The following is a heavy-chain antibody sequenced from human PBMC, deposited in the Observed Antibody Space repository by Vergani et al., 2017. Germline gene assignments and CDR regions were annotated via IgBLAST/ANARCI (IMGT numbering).Heavy chain of an antibody. Sequence: VQLLESGGNLVQPGGSLRLSCAASGFSFSSFGFHWVRQAPGKGLEWVAFIHYDGSHEYYIDSVKGRFTISRDNSKNTLILQMNGLRAEDTAVYYCARSGYCAHGVCYMTYYYYMDVWGKGTAVTVSS. CDR2: IHYDGSHE. J-gene: IGHJ6*03. CDR3: ARSGYCAHGVCYMTYYYYMDV. CDR1: GFSFSSFG. D-gene: IGHD2-8*01. V-gene: IGHV3-30*02.